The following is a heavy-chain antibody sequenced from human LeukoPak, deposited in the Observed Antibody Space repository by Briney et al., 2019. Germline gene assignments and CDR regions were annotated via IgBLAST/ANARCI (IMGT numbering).Heavy chain of an antibody. Sequence: QPGGSLRLSCAASGFSFTTYGMHWVRQAPGKGLEWVTFMQYDGSEEYYADSVKGRFTISRDNSKNTLYLQMDSLRGEDTAVYYCAGKAAAYYFVYWGQGNLDTVSS. V-gene: IGHV3-30*02. CDR3: AGKAAAYYFVY. CDR2: MQYDGSEE. D-gene: IGHD2-2*01. CDR1: GFSFTTYG. J-gene: IGHJ4*02.